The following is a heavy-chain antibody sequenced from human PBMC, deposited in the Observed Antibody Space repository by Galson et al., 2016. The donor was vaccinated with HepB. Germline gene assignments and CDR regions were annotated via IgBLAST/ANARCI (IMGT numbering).Heavy chain of an antibody. CDR2: VYPADSET. Sequence: QSGAEVKKSGESLKISCQTSGFHFPSTWIGWVRQLPGKGLEWMGIVYPADSETKYSPSPEGQVTISVDKAISTAYLQWDSLKASDTGTYYCASRAADWGHWGQGTRVTVS. CDR1: GFHFPSTW. V-gene: IGHV5-51*01. J-gene: IGHJ4*02. D-gene: IGHD3-9*01. CDR3: ASRAADWGH.